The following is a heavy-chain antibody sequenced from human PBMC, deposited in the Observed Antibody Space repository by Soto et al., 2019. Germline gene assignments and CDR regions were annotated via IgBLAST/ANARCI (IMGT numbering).Heavy chain of an antibody. J-gene: IGHJ2*01. D-gene: IGHD3-22*01. V-gene: IGHV4-30-4*01. CDR3: ARMSYYYDKWYFDL. CDR1: GGSINNNDYY. CDR2: VYYSGTT. Sequence: QLQESGPGLVKPSQTLSLTCTVSGGSINNNDYYWNWIRQTPGKGLEGIGYVYYSGTTYYIPSLKSRLSMSVDTSRNQFSLKLSAVTAADTAIYFCARMSYYYDKWYFDLWGRGTLVAVSS.